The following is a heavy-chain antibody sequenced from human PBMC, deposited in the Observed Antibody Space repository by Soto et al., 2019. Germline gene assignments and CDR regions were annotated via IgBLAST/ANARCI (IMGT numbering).Heavy chain of an antibody. D-gene: IGHD5-12*01. Sequence: QVQLQESGPGLVKPSQTLSLTCTVSGGSISSGDYYWSWIRQPPGKGLEWIGHIYYSGSTDYNPSLKSRVTISVDTSKNQFSLKLSSVTAADTAVYYCARGDGGYGLYYFDYWGQGTLVTVSS. CDR2: IYYSGST. J-gene: IGHJ4*02. CDR1: GGSISSGDYY. V-gene: IGHV4-30-4*01. CDR3: ARGDGGYGLYYFDY.